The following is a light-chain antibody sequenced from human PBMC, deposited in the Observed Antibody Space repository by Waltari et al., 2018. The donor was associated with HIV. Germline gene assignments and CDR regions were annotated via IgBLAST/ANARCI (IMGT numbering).Light chain of an antibody. Sequence: QSALTQPASVSGSPGQSITISCTGTSSDVGSYNYVSWYQQHPDKAPKLMIYEVSNRPSGVSNRFSGSKSDTTASLTISGLQAEDEADYYCSSYRSSSTPLWVFGGGTKLTVL. J-gene: IGLJ3*02. CDR1: SSDVGSYNY. V-gene: IGLV2-14*01. CDR2: EVS. CDR3: SSYRSSSTPLWV.